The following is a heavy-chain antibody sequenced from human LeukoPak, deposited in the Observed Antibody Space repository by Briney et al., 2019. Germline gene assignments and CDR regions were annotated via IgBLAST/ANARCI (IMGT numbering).Heavy chain of an antibody. CDR2: ISGSGGST. Sequence: GGSLRLSCAASGFTFSSYGMSWVRQAPGKGLEWVSAISGSGGSTYYADSVKGRFTISRDNSKNTLYLQMNSLRAEDTAVYYCAMLGSDYVWGSPYFDYWGQGTLVTVSS. CDR1: GFTFSSYG. J-gene: IGHJ4*02. CDR3: AMLGSDYVWGSPYFDY. D-gene: IGHD3-16*01. V-gene: IGHV3-23*01.